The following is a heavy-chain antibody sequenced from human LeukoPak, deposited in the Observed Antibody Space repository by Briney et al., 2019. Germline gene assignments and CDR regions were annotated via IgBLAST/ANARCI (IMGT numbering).Heavy chain of an antibody. CDR2: IKSKTDGGTT. Sequence: GGSLRLSWAASGFTFSSYEMNWVHQAPGKGLEWVGRIKSKTDGGTTDYAAPVKGRFTISRDDSKNTLYLQMNSLGAEDTAVYYCAKDYSSPDYYYMDVWGKGTTVTISS. D-gene: IGHD2-21*01. J-gene: IGHJ6*03. CDR1: GFTFSSYE. V-gene: IGHV3-15*01. CDR3: AKDYSSPDYYYMDV.